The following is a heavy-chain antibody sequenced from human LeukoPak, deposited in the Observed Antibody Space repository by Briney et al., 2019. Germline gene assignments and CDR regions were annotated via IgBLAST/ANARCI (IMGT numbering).Heavy chain of an antibody. J-gene: IGHJ6*03. V-gene: IGHV1-69*13. CDR3: ARGEATLNYYYYMDV. Sequence: SVKVSCKASGGTFSSYAISWVRQAPGQGLEWMGGIIPIFGTANYAQKFQGRVTITADESTSTAYMELSRLRSDDTAVYYCARGEATLNYYYYMDVWGKGTTVTVSS. CDR1: GGTFSSYA. CDR2: IIPIFGTA.